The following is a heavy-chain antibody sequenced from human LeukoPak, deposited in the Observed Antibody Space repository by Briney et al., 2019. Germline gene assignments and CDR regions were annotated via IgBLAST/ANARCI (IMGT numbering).Heavy chain of an antibody. CDR2: ISYDGSNK. CDR1: GFTFNMYW. Sequence: GGSLRLSCAASGFTFNMYWMTWVRQAPGKGLEWVAIISYDGSNKYYADSVKGRFTISRDNSKNTLYLQMNSLRAEDTAVYYCAKGTYCGGDCYPQAPNYYFGMDVWGQGTTVTVSS. V-gene: IGHV3-30*18. CDR3: AKGTYCGGDCYPQAPNYYFGMDV. D-gene: IGHD2-21*02. J-gene: IGHJ6*02.